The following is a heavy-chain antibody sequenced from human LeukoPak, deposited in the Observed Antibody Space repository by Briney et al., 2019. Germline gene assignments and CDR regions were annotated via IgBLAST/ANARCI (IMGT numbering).Heavy chain of an antibody. J-gene: IGHJ4*02. Sequence: ASVTVSCTASGYTFTSYYMHWVRPAPGQGLEWMGIINPSGGSTSYAQKFQGRVTMTRDTSTSTVYMELSSLRSEDTAVYYCATYSGSYDYWGQGTLVTVSS. CDR2: INPSGGST. CDR3: ATYSGSYDY. V-gene: IGHV1-46*01. D-gene: IGHD1-26*01. CDR1: GYTFTSYY.